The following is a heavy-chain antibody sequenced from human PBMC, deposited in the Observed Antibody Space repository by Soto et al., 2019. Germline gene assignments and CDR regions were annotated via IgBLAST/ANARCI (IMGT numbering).Heavy chain of an antibody. V-gene: IGHV3-30*18. CDR1: GFTFSSYG. D-gene: IGHD2-15*01. CDR2: ISYDGSNK. Sequence: GGSLRLSCAASGFTFSSYGMHWVRQAPGKGLEWVAVISYDGSNKYYADSVKVRFTISRDNSKNTLYLQMNSLRAEDTAVYYCAKLLAYCSGGSCYPRGYYYGMDVWGQGTTVTVSS. CDR3: AKLLAYCSGGSCYPRGYYYGMDV. J-gene: IGHJ6*02.